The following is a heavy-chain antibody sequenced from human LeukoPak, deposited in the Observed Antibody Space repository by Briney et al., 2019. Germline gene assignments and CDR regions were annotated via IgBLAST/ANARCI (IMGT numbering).Heavy chain of an antibody. CDR3: SGKRYCSSWEFTPTDF. V-gene: IGHV5-51*01. CDR2: IYPGDSDT. CDR1: GYSFTSYW. Sequence: GESLKISCKGSGYSFTSYWIGWVRQMPGKGLEWMGIIYPGDSDTRYSPSFQGQVTISADKSISTAYLQWSSLKASDTAMYYCSGKRYCSSWEFTPTDFWGQGTLVTVSS. J-gene: IGHJ4*02. D-gene: IGHD6-13*01.